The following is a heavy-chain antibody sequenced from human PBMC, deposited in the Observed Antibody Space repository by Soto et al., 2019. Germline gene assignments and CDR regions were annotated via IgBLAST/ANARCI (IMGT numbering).Heavy chain of an antibody. V-gene: IGHV3-30*18. CDR2: ISYDGSNN. D-gene: IGHD5-18*01. CDR1: GFTFSSYG. CDR3: AKDIVKYTYGACDY. J-gene: IGHJ4*02. Sequence: QVQLVESGGAVVQPGKSLRLSCAASGFTFSSYGMYWVRQAPGKGLEWVAAISYDGSNNYHADSVKGRFTISRDHSKNTLYPQLKSLRTEDTAVYYCAKDIVKYTYGACDYWGQGVLFNVSS.